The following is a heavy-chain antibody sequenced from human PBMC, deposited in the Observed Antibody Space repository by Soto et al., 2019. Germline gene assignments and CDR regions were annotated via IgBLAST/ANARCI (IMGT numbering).Heavy chain of an antibody. V-gene: IGHV3-15*07. Sequence: PGGSLRLSCAASGFTFSNAWMNWVRQAPGKGLEWVGRIKSKTDGGTTDYAAPVKGRFTISRDDSKNTLYLQMNSLKTEDTAVYYCTTAYSSSWYDHYYGMDVWGQGTTVTVSS. CDR3: TTAYSSSWYDHYYGMDV. J-gene: IGHJ6*02. CDR2: IKSKTDGGTT. D-gene: IGHD6-13*01. CDR1: GFTFSNAW.